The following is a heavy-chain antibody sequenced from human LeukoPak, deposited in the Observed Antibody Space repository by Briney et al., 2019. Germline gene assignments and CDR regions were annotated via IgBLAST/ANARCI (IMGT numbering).Heavy chain of an antibody. CDR1: GGSVSTIGYS. V-gene: IGHV4-30-2*01. CDR3: ARDSYYDNSGEGAFDI. CDR2: IYQSGST. D-gene: IGHD3-22*01. J-gene: IGHJ3*02. Sequence: KASETLSLTCGVSGGSVSTIGYSWSWICQPPGKGLEWIGYIYQSGSTSYNPSLQSRVTISIDKSKNQFSLKLSSVTAADTAVYYCARDSYYDNSGEGAFDIWGQGTLVTVSS.